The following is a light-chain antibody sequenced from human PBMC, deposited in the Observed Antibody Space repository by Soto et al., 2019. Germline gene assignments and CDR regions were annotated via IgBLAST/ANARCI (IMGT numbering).Light chain of an antibody. V-gene: IGKV3-20*01. Sequence: EIGMTQSPATLSLSPGERATLSCRASQSVSSSYLAWYQQKPGQAPRLLIYGASSRATGIPDRFSGSGSGTDFTLTISRLEPEDFAVYYCQQYGSSSWTFGQGTKVDIK. CDR2: GAS. CDR1: QSVSSSY. CDR3: QQYGSSSWT. J-gene: IGKJ1*01.